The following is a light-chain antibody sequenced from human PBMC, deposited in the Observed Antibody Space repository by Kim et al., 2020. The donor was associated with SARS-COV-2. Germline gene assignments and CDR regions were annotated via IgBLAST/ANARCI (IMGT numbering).Light chain of an antibody. J-gene: IGLJ3*02. Sequence: SSELTQDHDVSVALGQTVRITCQGDSLRRYYVSWYQQKPGQAPLLVIFDKNNRPSGIPDRFSGSSSGNTASLTITGAQAEDEADFYCNSRDSSGNRWVFGGGTKLTVL. CDR1: SLRRYY. V-gene: IGLV3-19*01. CDR3: NSRDSSGNRWV. CDR2: DKN.